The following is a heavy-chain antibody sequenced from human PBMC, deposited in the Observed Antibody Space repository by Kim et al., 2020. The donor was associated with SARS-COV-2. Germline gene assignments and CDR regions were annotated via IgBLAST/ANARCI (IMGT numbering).Heavy chain of an antibody. D-gene: IGHD6-19*01. J-gene: IGHJ4*02. CDR3: AKTGEYSSGWYDY. Sequence: AASVKCRFTNHRDNSKNSLYLQLSSRRAADTAVYYCAKTGEYSSGWYDYWGQGTLVTVS. V-gene: IGHV3-23*01.